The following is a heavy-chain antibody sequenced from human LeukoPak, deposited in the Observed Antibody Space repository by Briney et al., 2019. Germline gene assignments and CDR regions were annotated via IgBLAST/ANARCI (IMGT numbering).Heavy chain of an antibody. CDR2: ISGSGGTT. Sequence: PGGSLRLSCAASEFTFSSYAMSWVRQAPGKGLEWVSGISGSGGTTNYADSVKGRFTISRDNSKDTLYLQMYSLRAEDTAVYYCARLRYYDSSGHYRYCDYWGQGTLVTVSS. D-gene: IGHD3-22*01. J-gene: IGHJ4*02. CDR3: ARLRYYDSSGHYRYCDY. V-gene: IGHV3-23*01. CDR1: EFTFSSYA.